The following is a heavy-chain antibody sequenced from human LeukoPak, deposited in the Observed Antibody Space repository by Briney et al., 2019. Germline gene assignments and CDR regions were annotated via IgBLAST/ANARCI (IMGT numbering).Heavy chain of an antibody. J-gene: IGHJ4*02. CDR1: GFTFSSYA. CDR2: ISSNGGST. Sequence: GGSLRLSCAVSGFTFSSYAMHWVRQAPGKGLEYVSAISSNGGSTYYANSVKGRFTISRDNSKNTLYLQMGSLRAEDMAVYYCARGVPAALDYWGQGTLVTVSS. D-gene: IGHD2-2*01. CDR3: ARGVPAALDY. V-gene: IGHV3-64*01.